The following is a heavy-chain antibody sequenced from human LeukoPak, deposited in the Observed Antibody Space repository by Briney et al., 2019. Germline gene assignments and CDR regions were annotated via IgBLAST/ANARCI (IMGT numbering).Heavy chain of an antibody. V-gene: IGHV4-38-2*02. CDR2: INHSGST. Sequence: PSETLSLTCTVSGYSISSGYYWSWIRRPPGKWLEWIGEINHSGSTNYNPSLKGRITVSIDTSKNQFSLKLSSVTAADTAVYYCARPAVVPAAPGVYAFDIWGQGTSVTVSS. D-gene: IGHD2-2*01. CDR1: GYSISSGYY. CDR3: ARPAVVPAAPGVYAFDI. J-gene: IGHJ3*02.